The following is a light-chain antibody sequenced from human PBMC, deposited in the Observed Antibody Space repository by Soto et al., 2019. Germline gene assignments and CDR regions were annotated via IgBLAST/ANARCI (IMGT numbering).Light chain of an antibody. J-gene: IGKJ2*01. CDR1: QSLLHSNGYNY. Sequence: DIVMTQSPLSLPVTPGEPASISCRSSQSLLHSNGYNYLDWYLQKPGQSPQLLIYLGSNRASGVPDRVSGSGSGTDITLKISRVEAEDVGGYYCMQALQTPPYTFGQGTKLEIK. V-gene: IGKV2-28*01. CDR2: LGS. CDR3: MQALQTPPYT.